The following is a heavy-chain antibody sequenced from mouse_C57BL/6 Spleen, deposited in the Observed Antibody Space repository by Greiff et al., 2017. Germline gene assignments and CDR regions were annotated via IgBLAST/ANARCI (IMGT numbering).Heavy chain of an antibody. V-gene: IGHV1-22*01. Sequence: EVQLVESGPELVKPGASVKMSCKASGYTFTDYNMHWVKQSHGKSLEWIGYINPNNGGTSYNQKFKGKATLTVNKSSSTAYMELRSLTSEDSAVYYCARRGLLYYYAMDYWGQGTSVTVSS. J-gene: IGHJ4*01. D-gene: IGHD3-3*01. CDR1: GYTFTDYN. CDR2: INPNNGGT. CDR3: ARRGLLYYYAMDY.